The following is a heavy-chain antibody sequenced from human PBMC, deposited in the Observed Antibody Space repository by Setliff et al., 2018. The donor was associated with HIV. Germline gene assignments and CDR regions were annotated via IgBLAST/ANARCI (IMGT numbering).Heavy chain of an antibody. CDR3: ARDDADTAMVIAFDI. Sequence: ASVKVSCKASGGTFSSYAISWVRQAPGQGLEWMGGIIPIFGTANYAQKFQGRVTITADESTSTAYMELSSLRSEDTAVYYCARDDADTAMVIAFDIWGQGTMVTVSS. CDR2: IIPIFGTA. D-gene: IGHD5-18*01. J-gene: IGHJ3*02. CDR1: GGTFSSYA. V-gene: IGHV1-69*13.